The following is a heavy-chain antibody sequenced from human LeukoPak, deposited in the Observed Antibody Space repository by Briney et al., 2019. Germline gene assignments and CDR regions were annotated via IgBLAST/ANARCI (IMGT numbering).Heavy chain of an antibody. CDR2: MNPNSGNT. V-gene: IGHV1-8*01. D-gene: IGHD3-3*01. J-gene: IGHJ4*02. CDR3: ARSGEVVFDY. Sequence: AEWLEWMGWMNPNSGNTGYAQKFQGRVTMTRNTSISTAYMELSSLRSEDTAVYYCARSGEVVFDYWGQGTLVTVSS.